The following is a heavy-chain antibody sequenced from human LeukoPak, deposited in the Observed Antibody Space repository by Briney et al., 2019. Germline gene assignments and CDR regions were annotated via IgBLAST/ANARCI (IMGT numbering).Heavy chain of an antibody. CDR3: ARGDCGDYSGGYYFDY. Sequence: PGGSLRLSCAASGFTVSSNYMSWVRQAPGKGPEWVSVIYSGGNTYYADSVKGRFTISRDNSKNTLYLQMNSLRAEDTAVYYCARGDCGDYSGGYYFDYWGQGTLVTVSS. CDR2: IYSGGNT. CDR1: GFTVSSNY. J-gene: IGHJ4*02. D-gene: IGHD4-17*01. V-gene: IGHV3-53*01.